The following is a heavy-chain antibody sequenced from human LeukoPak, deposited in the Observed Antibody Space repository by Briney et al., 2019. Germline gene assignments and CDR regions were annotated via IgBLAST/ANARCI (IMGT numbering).Heavy chain of an antibody. D-gene: IGHD3-3*01. V-gene: IGHV3-74*01. CDR1: GFYFSSNW. J-gene: IGHJ4*02. CDR3: AKDHYWSIDY. Sequence: GGSLRLSCAASGFYFSSNWMHWVRHTPGQGLVWVSRIKGDGISTNYADSVKGRFTISRDIAKNTLYLQMNSLRAEDTGVYYCAKDHYWSIDYWGRGTLVTVSS. CDR2: IKGDGIST.